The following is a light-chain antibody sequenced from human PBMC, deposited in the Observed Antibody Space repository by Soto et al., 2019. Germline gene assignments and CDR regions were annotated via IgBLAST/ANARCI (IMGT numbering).Light chain of an antibody. Sequence: EIVMTESPATVSVCSRERATLSCRASQSVSSNLAWYQQKPGQAPRLLIYGASTRATGIPARFSGSGSGTDFTLTISRLEPEDFAVYYCQQYGSSPRTLGQGTKVDIK. J-gene: IGKJ1*01. CDR2: GAS. CDR1: QSVSSN. V-gene: IGKV3-15*01. CDR3: QQYGSSPRT.